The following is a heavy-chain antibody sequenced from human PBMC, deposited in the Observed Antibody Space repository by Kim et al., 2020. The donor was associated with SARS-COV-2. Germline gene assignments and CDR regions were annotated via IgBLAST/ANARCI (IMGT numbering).Heavy chain of an antibody. D-gene: IGHD6-19*01. CDR2: IYSGGST. Sequence: GGSLRLSCAASGFTVSSNYMSWVRQAPGKGLEWVSVIYSGGSTYYADSVKGRFTISRHNSKNTLYLQMNSLRAEDTAVYYCARALVAVAGFTPEGGGRWYFDLWGRGTLVTVSS. V-gene: IGHV3-53*04. CDR3: ARALVAVAGFTPEGGGRWYFDL. CDR1: GFTVSSNY. J-gene: IGHJ2*01.